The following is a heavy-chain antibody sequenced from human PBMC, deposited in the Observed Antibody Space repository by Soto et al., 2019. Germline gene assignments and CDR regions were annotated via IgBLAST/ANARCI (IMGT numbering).Heavy chain of an antibody. CDR2: IYTSGST. V-gene: IGHV4-4*07. J-gene: IGHJ5*02. Sequence: SETLSLTCTVSGGSISSHYWSWIRQPAGKGLEWIGRIYTSGSTNYNPSLKSRVTMSVDTSKNQFSLKLSSVTAADTAVYYCARDRVVVVAATRDSWFDPWGQGTLVTVSS. CDR3: ARDRVVVVAATRDSWFDP. CDR1: GGSISSHY. D-gene: IGHD2-15*01.